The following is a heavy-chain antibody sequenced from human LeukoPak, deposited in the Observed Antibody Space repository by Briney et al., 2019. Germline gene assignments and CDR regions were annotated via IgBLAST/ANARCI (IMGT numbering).Heavy chain of an antibody. V-gene: IGHV4-59*12. CDR2: MFYSGST. CDR3: ARRMVRGACDY. Sequence: SETLSLTCTVSGGSISSYYWSWIRQPPGKGLEWIGYMFYSGSTNYNPSLKSRVTISVDTSKNQFSLKLSSVTAADTAVYYCARRMVRGACDYWGQGPLVTVSS. CDR1: GGSISSYY. D-gene: IGHD3-10*01. J-gene: IGHJ4*02.